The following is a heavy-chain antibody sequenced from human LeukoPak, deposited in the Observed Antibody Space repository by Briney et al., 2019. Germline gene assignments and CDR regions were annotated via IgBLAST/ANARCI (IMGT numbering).Heavy chain of an antibody. Sequence: PGGSLRLSCAASGFTFSTYGMHWVRQAPGKGLEWVAVVWYDGSNIHYVDSVKGRFTISRDNSKSTLYLQMNSLRAEDTAIYYCAKDHGRLGGQGTLVTVST. CDR1: GFTFSTYG. CDR3: AKDHGRL. J-gene: IGHJ4*02. D-gene: IGHD5-12*01. CDR2: VWYDGSNI. V-gene: IGHV3-33*06.